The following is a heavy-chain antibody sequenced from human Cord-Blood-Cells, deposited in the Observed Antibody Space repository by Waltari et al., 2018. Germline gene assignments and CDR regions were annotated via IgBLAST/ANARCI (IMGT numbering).Heavy chain of an antibody. V-gene: IGHV1-18*01. CDR2: ISAYNGNT. D-gene: IGHD3-9*01. J-gene: IGHJ3*02. CDR1: GYTFTSYG. Sequence: QVQLVQSGAEVKKPGASVKVSCKASGYTFTSYGTSWVRQAPGQGIEWMGWISAYNGNTNYAQKLQGRVTMTTDTSTSTAYMELRSLRSDDTAVYYCARDRGDYYDILTGYYAFDIWGQGTMVTVSS. CDR3: ARDRGDYYDILTGYYAFDI.